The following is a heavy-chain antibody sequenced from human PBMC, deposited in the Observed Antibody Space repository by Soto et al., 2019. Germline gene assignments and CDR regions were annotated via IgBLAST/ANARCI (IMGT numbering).Heavy chain of an antibody. D-gene: IGHD6-19*01. CDR3: GRTGKTSRWYDVAW. V-gene: IGHV3-11*01. J-gene: IGHJ4*02. CDR1: GFTFGDVY. Sequence: PGGSLRLSCAASGFTFGDVYMSWIRQAPGKGLEWVSYISGSGGTIYYADSVKCRFTISRDNANNSLYLQMNSLRAEDTARYCCGRTGKTSRWYDVAWWGQGTLVTVSS. CDR2: ISGSGGTI.